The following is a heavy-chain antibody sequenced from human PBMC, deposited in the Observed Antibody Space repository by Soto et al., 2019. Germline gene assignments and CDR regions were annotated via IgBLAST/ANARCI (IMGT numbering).Heavy chain of an antibody. CDR3: ARRPAAAYYMDV. J-gene: IGHJ6*03. V-gene: IGHV3-30*03. Sequence: QVQLVESGGGVVQPGRSLRLSCAASGFTFSNYAMFWVRQSPGEGLEWVAVISYDGRHEDYVDSVKGRFSISRDNSKDTLYLQRDSLKAEDTAVYYCARRPAAAYYMDVG. CDR1: GFTFSNYA. D-gene: IGHD6-13*01. CDR2: ISYDGRHE.